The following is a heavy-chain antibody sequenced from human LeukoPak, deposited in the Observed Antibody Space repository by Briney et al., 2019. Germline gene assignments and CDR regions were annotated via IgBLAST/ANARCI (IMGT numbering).Heavy chain of an antibody. Sequence: NASETLSLTCTVSGGSINNYYWDWIRQPPGMGLEYIGSIYYSGSTYYNPSLKSRVTISVDTSKNQFSLKLSSVTAADTAVYYCARHRGSSSLFDYWGQGTLVTVSS. D-gene: IGHD6-6*01. CDR2: IYYSGST. CDR1: GGSINNYY. J-gene: IGHJ4*02. V-gene: IGHV4-39*01. CDR3: ARHRGSSSLFDY.